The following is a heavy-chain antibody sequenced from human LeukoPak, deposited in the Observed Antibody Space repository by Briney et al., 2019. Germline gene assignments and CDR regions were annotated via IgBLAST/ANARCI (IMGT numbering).Heavy chain of an antibody. V-gene: IGHV3-74*01. Sequence: GGSLRLSCAASGFTFSNYWMHWVRQAPGKGLVWVSRINSDGSSTNYADSVKGRFTISRDNAKNTLYLQMNSLRAEDTAVYYCARGCYGDYVCLDYWGQGTLVTVSS. D-gene: IGHD4-17*01. CDR3: ARGCYGDYVCLDY. CDR2: INSDGSST. CDR1: GFTFSNYW. J-gene: IGHJ4*02.